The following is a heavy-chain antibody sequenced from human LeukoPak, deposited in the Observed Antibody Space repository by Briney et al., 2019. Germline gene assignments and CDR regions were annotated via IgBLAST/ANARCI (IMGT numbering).Heavy chain of an antibody. CDR2: TRNKVNSYTT. D-gene: IGHD3-22*01. CDR1: GLTFSNTS. J-gene: IGHJ4*02. V-gene: IGHV3-72*01. CDR3: ARDSSGYSYLDY. Sequence: GGPLSLSCAASGLTFSNTSMDWVRRAPGKGLGWVGRTRNKVNSYTTEYAASVKGRFTISRDDSKDSLYLQMNSLKTEDTAVYYCARDSSGYSYLDYWGQGTLVTVSS.